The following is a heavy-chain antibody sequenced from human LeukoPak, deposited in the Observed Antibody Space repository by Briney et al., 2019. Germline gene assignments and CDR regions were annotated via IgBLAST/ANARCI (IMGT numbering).Heavy chain of an antibody. CDR2: ISSSSSYI. CDR1: GFTFSSYS. V-gene: IGHV3-21*01. CDR3: ARDTSSSWYPVPYYFDY. D-gene: IGHD6-13*01. Sequence: GGSLRLSCAASGFTFSSYSMNWVRQAPGKGLEWVSSISSSSSYIYYADSVKGRFTISRDNAKNSLYLRMNSLRAGDTAVYYCARDTSSSWYPVPYYFDYWGQGTLVTVSS. J-gene: IGHJ4*02.